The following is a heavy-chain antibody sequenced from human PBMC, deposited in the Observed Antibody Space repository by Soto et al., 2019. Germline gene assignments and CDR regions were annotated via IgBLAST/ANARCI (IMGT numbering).Heavy chain of an antibody. Sequence: PSETLSLTCTVSGGSISSYYWSWIRQPPGKGLEWIGYIYYSGSTNYNPSLKSRVTISVDTSKNQFSLKLSSVTAADTAVYYCARVATITLAYYYYYGMDVWGQGTTVTVSS. V-gene: IGHV4-59*01. CDR1: GGSISSYY. CDR2: IYYSGST. CDR3: ARVATITLAYYYYYGMDV. D-gene: IGHD5-12*01. J-gene: IGHJ6*02.